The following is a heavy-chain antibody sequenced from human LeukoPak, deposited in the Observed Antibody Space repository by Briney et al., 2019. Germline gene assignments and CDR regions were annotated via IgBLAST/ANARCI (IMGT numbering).Heavy chain of an antibody. CDR3: VRDRWPGLGDF. V-gene: IGHV3-66*01. Sequence: GGSLRLSCAASGFIVSENYMSWVRQAPGKGLEWVSPVYSGGLTFYADPVKRRFTISRDNSKNTLYLQMSSRRAEDTAVYYCVRDRWPGLGDFWGQGTTVTVSS. D-gene: IGHD6-19*01. CDR1: GFIVSENY. CDR2: VYSGGLT. J-gene: IGHJ6*02.